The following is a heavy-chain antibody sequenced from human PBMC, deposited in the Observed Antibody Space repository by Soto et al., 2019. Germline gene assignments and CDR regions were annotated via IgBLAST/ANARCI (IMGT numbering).Heavy chain of an antibody. CDR2: IYHSGST. J-gene: IGHJ4*02. V-gene: IGHV4-4*02. Sequence: QVQLQESGPGLVKPSGTLSLTCAVSGGSISSSNWWSWVRQPPGKGLEWIGEIYHSGSTNYNPSLKSRXXIXVXXSTNQFPLKLSSVTAADTAVYYCARGISGGRHFDYWGQGTLVTVSS. CDR3: ARGISGGRHFDY. D-gene: IGHD2-15*01. CDR1: GGSISSSNW.